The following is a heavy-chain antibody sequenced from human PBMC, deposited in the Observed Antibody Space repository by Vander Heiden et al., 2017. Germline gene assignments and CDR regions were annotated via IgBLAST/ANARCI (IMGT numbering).Heavy chain of an antibody. V-gene: IGHV3-23*01. Sequence: EVQLLESGGGLVQPGGSLRLSCAASGFTFSSYAMSWVRQAPGKGLEWVSAISGSGGSTYYADSVKGRFTISRDNSKNTLYLQMNSLRAEDTAVYYCAKDRDSSGWYGYNWFDPWGQGTLVTVSS. J-gene: IGHJ5*02. CDR1: GFTFSSYA. CDR2: ISGSGGST. D-gene: IGHD6-19*01. CDR3: AKDRDSSGWYGYNWFDP.